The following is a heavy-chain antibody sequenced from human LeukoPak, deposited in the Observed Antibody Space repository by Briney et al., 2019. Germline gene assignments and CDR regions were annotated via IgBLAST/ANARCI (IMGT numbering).Heavy chain of an antibody. D-gene: IGHD6-19*01. CDR2: ISAYNGNT. J-gene: IGHJ4*02. Sequence: ASVTVSCKASGYTFTSYGISWVRQAPGQGLEWMGWISAYNGNTNYAQKLQGRVTMTTDTSTSTAYMELRSLRSDDTAVYYCARGDSSGWYRTAFDYWGQGTLVTVSS. V-gene: IGHV1-18*01. CDR3: ARGDSSGWYRTAFDY. CDR1: GYTFTSYG.